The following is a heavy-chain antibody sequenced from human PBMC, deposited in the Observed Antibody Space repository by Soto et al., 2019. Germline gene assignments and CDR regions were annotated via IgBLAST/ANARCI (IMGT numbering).Heavy chain of an antibody. CDR2: IYYSGST. CDR3: ARLQYYFDY. J-gene: IGHJ4*02. V-gene: IGHV4-59*08. CDR1: GGSISSYY. Sequence: NLSETLSLTCTVSGGSISSYYWSWIRQPPGKGLEWIGYIYYSGSTNYNPSLKSRVTISVDTSKNQFSLKLSSVTAADTAVYYCARLQYYFDYWGQGTLVTVS.